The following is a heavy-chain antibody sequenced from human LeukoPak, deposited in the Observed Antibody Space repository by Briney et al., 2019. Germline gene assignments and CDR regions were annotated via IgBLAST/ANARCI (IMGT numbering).Heavy chain of an antibody. Sequence: SETLSLTCAVYGVSFSGYYWTWVRQPPGKGLEWIGYIYYSGSTNYNPSLKSRVTISVDKSKNQFSLKLSSVTAADTAVYYCARVKSSGWGIGFAYWGQGTLVTVSS. J-gene: IGHJ4*02. V-gene: IGHV4-59*01. CDR2: IYYSGST. CDR3: ARVKSSGWGIGFAY. CDR1: GVSFSGYY. D-gene: IGHD6-19*01.